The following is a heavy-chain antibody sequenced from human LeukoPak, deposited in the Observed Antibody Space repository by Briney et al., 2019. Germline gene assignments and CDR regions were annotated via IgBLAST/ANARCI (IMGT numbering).Heavy chain of an antibody. J-gene: IGHJ3*02. Sequence: GGSLRLSCAASGFTVSSNYMSWVRQAPGKGLEWVAVIWYDGSNKYYADSVKGRFTISRDNSKNTLYLQMNSLRAEDTAVYYCASSSTTYYYDSSGEEGAFDIWGQGTMVTVSS. CDR2: IWYDGSNK. V-gene: IGHV3-33*08. CDR1: GFTVSSNY. CDR3: ASSSTTYYYDSSGEEGAFDI. D-gene: IGHD3-22*01.